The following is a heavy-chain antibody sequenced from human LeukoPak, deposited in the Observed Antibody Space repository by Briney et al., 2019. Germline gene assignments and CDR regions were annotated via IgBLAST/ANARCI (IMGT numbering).Heavy chain of an antibody. J-gene: IGHJ2*01. Sequence: GGSLRLSCAASGFTFSTYVMSWVRQAPGKGLGWVSHINSDGRIINYADSVKGRFTISRDNAKNTLYLQMNSLRVEDTAVYYCARGRGWYFDLWGRGTLVTVSP. CDR2: INSDGRII. D-gene: IGHD3-10*01. CDR3: ARGRGWYFDL. V-gene: IGHV3-74*01. CDR1: GFTFSTYV.